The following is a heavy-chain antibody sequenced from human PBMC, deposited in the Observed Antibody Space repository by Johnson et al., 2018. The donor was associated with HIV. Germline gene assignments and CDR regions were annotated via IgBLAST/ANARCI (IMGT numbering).Heavy chain of an antibody. CDR2: IHYDGSNK. CDR3: ARIRPANWGVNDAFDI. V-gene: IGHV3-33*01. CDR1: GFTFSSYG. J-gene: IGHJ3*02. D-gene: IGHD7-27*01. Sequence: QVLLVESGGGVVQPGRSLRLSCAASGFTFSSYGMHWVRQAPGKGLEWVAFIHYDGSNKYYADSVKGRFTISRDNAKNSLYLQMNSLRAEDTAVYYCARIRPANWGVNDAFDIWGQGTMVTVSS.